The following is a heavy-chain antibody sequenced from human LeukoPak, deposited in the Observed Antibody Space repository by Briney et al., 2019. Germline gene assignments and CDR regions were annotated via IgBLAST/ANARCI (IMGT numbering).Heavy chain of an antibody. CDR3: AREENNVVVTSYYFDY. CDR2: IYDSGAT. D-gene: IGHD2-21*01. J-gene: IGHJ4*02. CDR1: GFTVSTNY. Sequence: GSLXLXXAASGFTVSTNYXGWVGQAPGKGXEGXSVIYDSGATYYADSVKGRLTISRDISKNTLYLQMNSLRGDDTAVYYCAREENNVVVTSYYFDYWGQGTLVTVSS. V-gene: IGHV3-53*01.